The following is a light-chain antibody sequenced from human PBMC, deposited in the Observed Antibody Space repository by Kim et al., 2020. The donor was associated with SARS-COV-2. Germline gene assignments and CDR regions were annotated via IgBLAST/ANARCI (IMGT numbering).Light chain of an antibody. V-gene: IGLV2-14*04. CDR2: DVS. Sequence: GHSITISCTGTSSDIGSYNRVSWYQQPPGKAPKLMIYDVSNRPSGVSNRFSGSKSGNTASLTISGLQAEDEADYYCSSYTSSITVVFGGGTQLTVL. CDR1: SSDIGSYNR. CDR3: SSYTSSITVV. J-gene: IGLJ3*02.